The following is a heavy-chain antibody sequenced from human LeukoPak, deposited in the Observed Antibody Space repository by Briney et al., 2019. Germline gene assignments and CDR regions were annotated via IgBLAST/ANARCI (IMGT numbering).Heavy chain of an antibody. CDR1: GFTFSTYD. CDR2: IRYDGSDK. J-gene: IGHJ4*02. V-gene: IGHV3-30*02. CDR3: AKDRHWGFDY. D-gene: IGHD7-27*01. Sequence: GGSLRLSCATSGFTFSTYDMHWVRQAPGKGLEWVAFIRYDGSDKYYADSVKGRFTISRDNSKNTLYLQMNSLRAEDTAVYYCAKDRHWGFDYWGQGALVTVSS.